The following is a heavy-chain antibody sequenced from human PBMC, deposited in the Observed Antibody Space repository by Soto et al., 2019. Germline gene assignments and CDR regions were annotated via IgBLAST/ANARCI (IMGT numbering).Heavy chain of an antibody. D-gene: IGHD1-1*01. CDR2: IYYSGST. J-gene: IGHJ6*02. Sequence: LSLTCTVSGGSVNSGGYHWSWIRQHPGKGLEWIGDIYYSGSTYYNPSLKSRVTISIDTSTNHFSLHLSALTAADTAVYYCARAPIPNWNYYGMDVWGQGPTVTV. CDR3: ARAPIPNWNYYGMDV. V-gene: IGHV4-31*03. CDR1: GGSVNSGGYH.